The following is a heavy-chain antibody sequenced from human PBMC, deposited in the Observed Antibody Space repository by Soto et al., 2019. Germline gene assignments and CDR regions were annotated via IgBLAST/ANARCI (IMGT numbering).Heavy chain of an antibody. D-gene: IGHD2-2*01. Sequence: GGSQRLSCAASGFNFRSYGRNWVRQAPGKGLEWVSSISSSSSYIYYADSVKGRFTISRDNAKNSLYLQMDSLRAEDTAVYYCARDEAAYCSSTSCYDYYYMDVWGKGTTVTVSS. CDR2: ISSSSSYI. CDR1: GFNFRSYG. CDR3: ARDEAAYCSSTSCYDYYYMDV. J-gene: IGHJ6*03. V-gene: IGHV3-21*01.